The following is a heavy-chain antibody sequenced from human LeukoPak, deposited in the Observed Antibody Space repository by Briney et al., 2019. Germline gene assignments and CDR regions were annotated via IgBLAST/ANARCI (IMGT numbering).Heavy chain of an antibody. Sequence: SSETLSLTCAVSGGSMSRYYWSWVRQPPGKGLKGIGYIFYIGSTNYNPSLKSRVTKSVDTSKNQFSLRLSSVTAEDTAVYYCARTLDCTTTSCSYGMDVWGQGTTVTVPS. J-gene: IGHJ6*02. CDR1: GGSMSRYY. CDR2: IFYIGST. CDR3: ARTLDCTTTSCSYGMDV. D-gene: IGHD2-2*01. V-gene: IGHV4-59*08.